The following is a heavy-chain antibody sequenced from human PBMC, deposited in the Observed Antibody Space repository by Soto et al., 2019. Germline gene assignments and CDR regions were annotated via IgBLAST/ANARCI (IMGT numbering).Heavy chain of an antibody. Sequence: EVQLVESGGGLVKPGGSLRLSCAASGCTFSNAWMSWVRQAPGKGLEWVGRIKSKTDGGTTDYAAPVKGRFTISRDDSKNTLYLQMNSLKTEDTAVYYCTTVLLWFGELCHWGQGTLVTVSS. D-gene: IGHD3-10*01. V-gene: IGHV3-15*01. CDR2: IKSKTDGGTT. CDR1: GCTFSNAW. CDR3: TTVLLWFGELCH. J-gene: IGHJ4*02.